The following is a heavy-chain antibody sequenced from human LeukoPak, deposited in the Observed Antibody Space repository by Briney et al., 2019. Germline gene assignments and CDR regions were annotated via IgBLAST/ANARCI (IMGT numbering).Heavy chain of an antibody. CDR2: INPNSGGT. J-gene: IGHJ5*02. V-gene: IGHV1-2*02. CDR1: GYTITGYY. D-gene: IGHD6-19*01. CDR3: ARGVYSSGWYSGP. Sequence: ASVKVSCKASGYTITGYYMHWVRQAPGQGLEWMGWINPNSGGTNYAQKFQGRVTMTRDTSISTAYMELSRLRSDDTAVYYCARGVYSSGWYSGPWGQGTLVTVSS.